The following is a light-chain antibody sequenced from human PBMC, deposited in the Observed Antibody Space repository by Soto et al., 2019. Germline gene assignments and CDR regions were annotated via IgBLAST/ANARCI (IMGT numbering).Light chain of an antibody. CDR1: QSISSSY. J-gene: IGKJ2*01. Sequence: EVFLTQSPATLSLSPGEGAPLSCRASQSISSSYLSWYQQKPGQAPRLLIYGASTRATGIPARFSGSGRGSGTDFTLTISRLEPEDFAVYYCQQYATTTYTFGQGTKVDIK. CDR3: QQYATTTYT. CDR2: GAS. V-gene: IGKV3-20*01.